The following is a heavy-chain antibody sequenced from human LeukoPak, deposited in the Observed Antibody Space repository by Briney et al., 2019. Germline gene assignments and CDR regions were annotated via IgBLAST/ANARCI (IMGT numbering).Heavy chain of an antibody. CDR3: ARGVQLDY. J-gene: IGHJ4*02. CDR2: IYYSGST. CDR1: GVSISSYY. V-gene: IGHV4-59*01. Sequence: SETLSLTCTVSGVSISSYYWSWIRQPPGKGLEWIGYIYYSGSTNYNPSLKSRVTISVDTSKNQCSLKLSSVTAADTAVSHCARGVQLDYWGQGTLVAVSS. D-gene: IGHD5-18*01.